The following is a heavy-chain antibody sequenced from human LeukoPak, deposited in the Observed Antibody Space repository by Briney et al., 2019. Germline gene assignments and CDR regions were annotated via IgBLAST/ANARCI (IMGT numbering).Heavy chain of an antibody. CDR2: ISGSGAST. J-gene: IGHJ4*02. V-gene: IGHV3-23*01. CDR1: GFTFSSHG. Sequence: GGSLRLSCAASGFTFSSHGMNWVRQAPGKGLEWVSSISGSGASTYYADSVKGRFTISRDNSKNTLYLQVNSLRAEDTAVYYCAKPARTDSADYWGQGTLVTVSS. D-gene: IGHD1-14*01. CDR3: AKPARTDSADY.